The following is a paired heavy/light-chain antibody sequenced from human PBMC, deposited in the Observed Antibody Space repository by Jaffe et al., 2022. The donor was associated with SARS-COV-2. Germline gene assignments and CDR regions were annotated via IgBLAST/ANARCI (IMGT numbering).Light chain of an antibody. CDR2: AAS. J-gene: IGKJ2*01. CDR1: QSISSS. V-gene: IGKV1-39*01. CDR3: QQSYITPRT. Sequence: DIQMTQSPSSLSASVGDRVTITCRASQSISSSLNWYQQKPGKAPKLLLYAASSLQSGVPSRFSGSGSGTDFTLTISSLQPEDFATYYCQQSYITPRTFGQGTNLEIK.
Heavy chain of an antibody. CDR2: VYPGDSDS. D-gene: IGHD2-2*01. J-gene: IGHJ3*02. Sequence: EVQLVQSGAEVKKPGESLKISCKGSGYSFAIYWIGWVRQMPGKGLEWMGIVYPGDSDSRYSPSFQGQVTISADKSITTAYLQWSSLKASDTAMYYCARTRVSAAMNDAFDIWGQGTMVTVSS. CDR3: ARTRVSAAMNDAFDI. CDR1: GYSFAIYW. V-gene: IGHV5-51*01.